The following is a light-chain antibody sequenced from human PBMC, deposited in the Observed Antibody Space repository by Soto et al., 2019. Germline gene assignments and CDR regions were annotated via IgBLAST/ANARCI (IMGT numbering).Light chain of an antibody. J-gene: IGLJ1*01. CDR3: SSYTSSARYV. CDR2: DVS. CDR1: SSDVGGYSH. V-gene: IGLV2-14*01. Sequence: QSVLTQPASVSGSPGQSITISCTGTSSDVGGYSHVSWYQQNTGKAPKLMVYDVSNRPSGVSNRFSGSKSGNTASLTISGLQFLFYSDYSCSSYTSSARYVFVTGTNVPV.